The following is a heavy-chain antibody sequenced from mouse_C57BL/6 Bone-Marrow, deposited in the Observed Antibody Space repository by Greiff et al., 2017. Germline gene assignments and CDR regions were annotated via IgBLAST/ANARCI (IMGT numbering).Heavy chain of an antibody. V-gene: IGHV3-6*01. Sequence: ESGPGLVKPSQSLSLTCSVTGYSITSGYYWNWIRQFPGNKLEWMGYISYDGSNNYNPSLKNRISITRDTSKNQFFLTLNSVTTEDTATYYCAGLITTVVSFDYWGQGTTLTVSS. CDR2: ISYDGSN. CDR3: AGLITTVVSFDY. J-gene: IGHJ2*01. CDR1: GYSITSGYY. D-gene: IGHD1-1*01.